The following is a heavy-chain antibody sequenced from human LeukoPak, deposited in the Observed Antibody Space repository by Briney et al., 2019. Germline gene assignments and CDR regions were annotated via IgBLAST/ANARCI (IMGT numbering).Heavy chain of an antibody. CDR3: ARDLKRWLQSDAFDI. CDR1: GYTFTSYY. V-gene: IGHV1-46*03. Sequence: GASVKVSCKASGYTFTSYYMHWVRQAPGQGLEWMGLINPSGGSTSYAQKSQGRVTMTRYTSTSTVYMELSSLRSEDTAVYYCARDLKRWLQSDAFDIWGQGTMVTVSS. J-gene: IGHJ3*02. D-gene: IGHD5-24*01. CDR2: INPSGGST.